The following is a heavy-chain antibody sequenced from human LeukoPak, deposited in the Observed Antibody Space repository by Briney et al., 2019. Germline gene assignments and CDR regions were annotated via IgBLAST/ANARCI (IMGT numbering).Heavy chain of an antibody. J-gene: IGHJ4*02. Sequence: SETLSLTCAVYGGSFSGYYWSWIRQPPGGGLEWIGGIKHSGIANYNPSLKSRVTISVDTSKNQFSLKLSSVTAADTAVYYCARGESCANGVCYYWDYWGQGTLVTVSS. V-gene: IGHV4-34*01. D-gene: IGHD2-8*01. CDR2: IKHSGIA. CDR3: ARGESCANGVCYYWDY. CDR1: GGSFSGYY.